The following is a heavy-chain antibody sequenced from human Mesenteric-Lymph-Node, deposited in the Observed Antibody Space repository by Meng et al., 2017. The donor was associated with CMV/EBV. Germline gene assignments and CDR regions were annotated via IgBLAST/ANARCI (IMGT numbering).Heavy chain of an antibody. D-gene: IGHD2/OR15-2a*01. CDR2: INPNSGDT. CDR3: ARGMCISNSCYYFYYAMDV. Sequence: ASVKVSCKASGYTFTDYYVHWVRQAPGQGLECLGWINPNSGDTSYAQKFQDRVTMTRDTSIRAVYMELSGLRSDDTAVYYCARGMCISNSCYYFYYAMDVWGQGTTVTVSS. CDR1: GYTFTDYY. J-gene: IGHJ6*02. V-gene: IGHV1-2*02.